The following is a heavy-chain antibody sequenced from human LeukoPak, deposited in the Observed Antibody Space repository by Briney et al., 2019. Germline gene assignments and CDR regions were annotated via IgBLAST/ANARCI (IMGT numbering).Heavy chain of an antibody. D-gene: IGHD2-15*01. J-gene: IGHJ4*02. V-gene: IGHV3-23*01. CDR1: GFMFSSYA. CDR3: AKSPPRCSGGSCYGY. Sequence: GGSLRLSCAASGFMFSSYALSWVRQAPGKGLERVSGISGSGGRTEYADSVKGRFTISRDNSKNTLYLQMNSVRADDTAVYYCAKSPPRCSGGSCYGYWGQGTLVTVSS. CDR2: ISGSGGRT.